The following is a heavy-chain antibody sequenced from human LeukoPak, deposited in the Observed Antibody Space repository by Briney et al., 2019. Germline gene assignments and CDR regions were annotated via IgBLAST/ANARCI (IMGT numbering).Heavy chain of an antibody. J-gene: IGHJ4*02. CDR1: GGSISNGDYY. D-gene: IGHD1-1*01. CDR3: ARLLYNWNGIDY. Sequence: SETLSLTCTVSGGSISNGDYYWGWIRQSPGKGLEWIGTIYYIGNTYYNPALQSRVTISVDTSKNQFSLKLTSVTAADTAVFYCARLLYNWNGIDYWGQGTLVTVSS. CDR2: IYYIGNT. V-gene: IGHV4-39*01.